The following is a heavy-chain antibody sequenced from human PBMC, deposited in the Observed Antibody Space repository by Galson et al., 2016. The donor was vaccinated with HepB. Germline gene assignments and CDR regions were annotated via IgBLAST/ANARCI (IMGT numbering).Heavy chain of an antibody. CDR2: IYPGDSDA. CDR1: GNNFATNW. D-gene: IGHD5-12*01. Sequence: SGAEVKKPGESLKISCKDSGNNFATNWIGWLRQMPGKGLEWMGIIYPGDSDARYSPSFQGQVTISADKSISTAYLQWSSLRASDTAMYFCARSRGYDNYFDCGGQGTLVTVSS. J-gene: IGHJ4*02. CDR3: ARSRGYDNYFDC. V-gene: IGHV5-51*01.